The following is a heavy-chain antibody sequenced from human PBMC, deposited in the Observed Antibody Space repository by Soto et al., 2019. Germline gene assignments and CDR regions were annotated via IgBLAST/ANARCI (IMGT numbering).Heavy chain of an antibody. CDR3: ARAVILTGYLYMDV. CDR2: IYYSGST. D-gene: IGHD3-9*01. Sequence: SETLSLTCTVSGGSISSSSYYWGWIRQPPGKGLEWIGSIYYSGSTYYNPSLKSRVTLSVDTSKNQFSLKLSSVTAADTAVYYCARAVILTGYLYMDVWGKGTTVTVSS. CDR1: GGSISSSSYY. V-gene: IGHV4-39*01. J-gene: IGHJ6*03.